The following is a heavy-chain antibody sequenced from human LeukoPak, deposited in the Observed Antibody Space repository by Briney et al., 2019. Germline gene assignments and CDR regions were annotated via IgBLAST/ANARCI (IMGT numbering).Heavy chain of an antibody. D-gene: IGHD3-22*01. V-gene: IGHV4-59*01. CDR1: GGSISSYY. J-gene: IGHJ5*02. Sequence: SETLSLTCTVSGGSISSYYWSWIRQPPGKGLEWIGYIYYSGSTNYNPSLKSRVTISVDTSKNQFSLKLSSVTAADTAVYYCARNSYYYDSSGPRFDPWGQGTLVTVSS. CDR3: ARNSYYYDSSGPRFDP. CDR2: IYYSGST.